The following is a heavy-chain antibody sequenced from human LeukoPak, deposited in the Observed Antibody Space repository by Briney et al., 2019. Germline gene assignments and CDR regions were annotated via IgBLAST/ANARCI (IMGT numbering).Heavy chain of an antibody. D-gene: IGHD3-3*01. CDR2: INGDGSGT. V-gene: IGHV3-74*01. J-gene: IGHJ4*02. CDR1: GFTFSDYD. CDR3: ARGRVPGDC. Sequence: PGGSLRLSCAASGFTFSDYDMNWVRQAPGKGLEWVSQINGDGSGTDYADSVKGRFTISRDNAKNTLFLQMNSLTAEDTAVYYCARGRVPGDCWGQGTLVTVSS.